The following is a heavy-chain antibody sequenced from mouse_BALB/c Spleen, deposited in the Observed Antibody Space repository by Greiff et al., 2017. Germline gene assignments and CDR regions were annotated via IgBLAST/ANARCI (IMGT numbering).Heavy chain of an antibody. Sequence: QVQLQQSGAELARPGASVKMSCKASGYTFTSYTMHWVKQRPGQGLEWIGYINPSSGYTNYNQKFKDKATLTADKSSSTAYMQPSSLTSEDSAVYYCARETTATSYWYFDVWGAGTTVTVSS. D-gene: IGHD1-2*01. V-gene: IGHV1-4*01. CDR3: ARETTATSYWYFDV. CDR1: GYTFTSYT. CDR2: INPSSGYT. J-gene: IGHJ1*01.